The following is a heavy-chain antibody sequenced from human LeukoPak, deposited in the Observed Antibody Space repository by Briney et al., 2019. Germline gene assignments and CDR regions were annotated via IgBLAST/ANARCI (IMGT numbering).Heavy chain of an antibody. V-gene: IGHV3-30*19. CDR1: GFTFSNYG. J-gene: IGHJ4*02. CDR2: ISYDINNK. Sequence: GGSLRLSCAASGFTFSNYGMHWVRQAPGKGLEWVAVISYDINNKYYADSVKGRFAISRDNSKDTLYLQMNSLRPEDTAVYHCARGTGDTSSWFHDYWGQGTLVTVSS. CDR3: ARGTGDTSSWFHDY. D-gene: IGHD6-13*01.